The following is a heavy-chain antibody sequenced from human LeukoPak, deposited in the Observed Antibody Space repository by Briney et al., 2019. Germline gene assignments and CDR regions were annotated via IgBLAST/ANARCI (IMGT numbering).Heavy chain of an antibody. J-gene: IGHJ4*02. CDR1: AFTFSSYW. D-gene: IGHD3-22*01. Sequence: GGSLRLSCEASAFTFSSYWMSWVRQAPGKGLEWVANMKEDGGEINYVDSVKGRFTISRDNAKNSLFLQMNSLRVEDTAVYYCAHSYDFDSSGYHRPPAFWGRGTLVTVST. CDR2: MKEDGGEI. CDR3: AHSYDFDSSGYHRPPAF. V-gene: IGHV3-7*01.